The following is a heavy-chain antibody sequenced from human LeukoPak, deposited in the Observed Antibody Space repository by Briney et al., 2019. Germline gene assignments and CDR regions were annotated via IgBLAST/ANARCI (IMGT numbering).Heavy chain of an antibody. CDR1: GYTFTGYY. Sequence: GASVKVSCKASGYTFTGYYMHWVRQAPGQGLEWMGGIIPIFGTANYAQKFQGRVTITADESTSTAYMELSSLRSEDTAVYYCARDDPPKWELPFDYWGQGTLVTVSS. V-gene: IGHV1-69*13. CDR2: IIPIFGTA. CDR3: ARDDPPKWELPFDY. J-gene: IGHJ4*02. D-gene: IGHD1-26*01.